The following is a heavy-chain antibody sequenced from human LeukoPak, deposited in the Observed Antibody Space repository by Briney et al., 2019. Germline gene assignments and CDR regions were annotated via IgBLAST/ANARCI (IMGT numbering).Heavy chain of an antibody. V-gene: IGHV3-9*01. CDR1: GFIFDDYG. Sequence: GGSLRLSCAVSGFIFDDYGMHWVRQAPGKGLEWVAGISWNSANTGYADSVKGRFTISRGNAKNSLYLQINSLRPEDTALYYCVKDISGWSYFDYWGQGTLVTVSP. D-gene: IGHD6-19*01. CDR3: VKDISGWSYFDY. CDR2: ISWNSANT. J-gene: IGHJ4*02.